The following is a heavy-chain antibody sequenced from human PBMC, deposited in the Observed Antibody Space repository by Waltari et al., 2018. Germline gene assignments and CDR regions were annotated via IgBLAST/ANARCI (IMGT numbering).Heavy chain of an antibody. CDR2: IYYSGNT. CDR1: GDSIRNYY. D-gene: IGHD2-8*01. V-gene: IGHV4-59*08. Sequence: QVHLQESGPGLVKPSETLSLTCTVSGDSIRNYYWTWIRQPPGKGLEFIGYIYYSGNTNYYPSLERRATISVVTSKNQFSLKMNSATSADTAVYYCARAPPNDLVLVEYLDYWGQGILVTVSS. J-gene: IGHJ4*02. CDR3: ARAPPNDLVLVEYLDY.